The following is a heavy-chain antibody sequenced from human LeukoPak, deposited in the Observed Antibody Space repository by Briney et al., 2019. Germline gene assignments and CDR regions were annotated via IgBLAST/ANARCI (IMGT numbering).Heavy chain of an antibody. CDR2: IRNVGNDK. Sequence: GGSLTLSCAASGFTFDCCGMHWVRQAPGKGLEWVAFIRNVGNDKYYADSVKGRFFISRDNSKNTLSLQMNSLRVEDTAVYYCAKEKSMASDSSGYYRTPDAFDIWGQGTMVTVSS. CDR3: AKEKSMASDSSGYYRTPDAFDI. J-gene: IGHJ3*02. D-gene: IGHD3-22*01. CDR1: GFTFDCCG. V-gene: IGHV3-30*02.